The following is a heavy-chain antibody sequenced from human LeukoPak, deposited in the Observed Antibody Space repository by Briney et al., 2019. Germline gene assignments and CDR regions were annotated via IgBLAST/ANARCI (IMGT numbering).Heavy chain of an antibody. Sequence: KPSETLSLTCTVSRGSVSSSTYYWSWVRQPPGKGLEWIASIYYTGSTYYNPSLKSRVTISLDMSKNEFFLTMTSMTAADTAVYFCTAEKNGSPHYWGQGTQVTVSS. CDR3: TAEKNGSPHY. D-gene: IGHD2-8*01. CDR2: IYYTGST. V-gene: IGHV4-39*07. CDR1: RGSVSSSTYY. J-gene: IGHJ4*02.